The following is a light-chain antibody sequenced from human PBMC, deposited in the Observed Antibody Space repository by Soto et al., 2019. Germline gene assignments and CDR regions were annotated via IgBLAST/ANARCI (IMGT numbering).Light chain of an antibody. CDR3: QQYNNWLRWT. V-gene: IGKV3-15*01. J-gene: IGKJ1*01. CDR2: DAS. Sequence: EIVMTQSPATLSVSPGERATLSCRASQSISSKLAWYQQKPGQGPRLLIYDASTRATGIPARFSGSGSGTDFTLTISNLQSEDFAVYYCQQYNNWLRWTFGQGTKVEIK. CDR1: QSISSK.